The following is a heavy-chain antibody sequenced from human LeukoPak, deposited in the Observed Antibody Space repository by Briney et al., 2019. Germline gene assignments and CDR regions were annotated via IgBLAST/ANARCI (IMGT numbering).Heavy chain of an antibody. Sequence: AGGSLRLSCAASGFTFSSYAMSWVRQAPGKGLEWVSSVGGSGGTTYYADSVKGRFTISRDNSKNTLYLQMNSLRVEDTAVYYRAKDMSYWGQGTLVTVSS. CDR1: GFTFSSYA. V-gene: IGHV3-23*01. CDR3: AKDMSY. CDR2: VGGSGGTT. J-gene: IGHJ4*02.